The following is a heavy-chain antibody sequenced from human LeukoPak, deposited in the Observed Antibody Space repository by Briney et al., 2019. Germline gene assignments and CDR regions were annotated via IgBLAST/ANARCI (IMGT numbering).Heavy chain of an antibody. Sequence: SETLSLTCAVYGGSFSGYYWSWIRQPPGKGLEWIGEINHSGSTNYNPSLKSRVTISVDTSKNQFSLKLSSVTAADTAVYYCARMGGYSSSWDFDYWGQGTLVTVSS. D-gene: IGHD6-13*01. CDR2: INHSGST. V-gene: IGHV4-34*01. CDR1: GGSFSGYY. CDR3: ARMGGYSSSWDFDY. J-gene: IGHJ4*02.